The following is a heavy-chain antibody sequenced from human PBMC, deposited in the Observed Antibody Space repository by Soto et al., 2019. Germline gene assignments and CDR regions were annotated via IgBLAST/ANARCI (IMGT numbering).Heavy chain of an antibody. CDR3: AKDFAYDSSGYYGDP. Sequence: EVQLLESGGGLVQPGGSLRLSCAASGFTFSDYAMSWVRQAPGKGLEWVSAISGSSVSTYYADSVKGRFTISRDNSKNTLYLQMNSLRAEDTAVYDCAKDFAYDSSGYYGDPWGQGTLVTVSS. J-gene: IGHJ5*02. CDR1: GFTFSDYA. CDR2: ISGSSVST. V-gene: IGHV3-23*01. D-gene: IGHD3-22*01.